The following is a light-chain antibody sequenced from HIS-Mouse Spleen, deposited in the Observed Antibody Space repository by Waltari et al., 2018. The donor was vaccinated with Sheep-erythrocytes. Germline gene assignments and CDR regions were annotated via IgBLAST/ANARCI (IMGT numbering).Light chain of an antibody. J-gene: IGLJ3*02. CDR3: AAWDDSLNGWV. CDR1: SCNIGRKT. V-gene: IGLV1-44*01. Sequence: QSVLTQPPSASGTPGQRVTMSCSGSSCNIGRKTVNWYQQLPGTAPKLLIYSNNQRPSGVPDRFSGSKSGTSASLAISGLQSEDEADYYCAAWDDSLNGWVFGGGTKLTVL. CDR2: SNN.